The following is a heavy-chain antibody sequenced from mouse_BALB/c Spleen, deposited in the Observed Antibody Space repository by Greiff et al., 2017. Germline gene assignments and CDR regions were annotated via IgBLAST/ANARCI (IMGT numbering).Heavy chain of an antibody. CDR2: INSNGGST. CDR1: GFTFSSYG. D-gene: IGHD2-4*01. CDR3: GRGGTMTPDV. Sequence: EVKLVESGGGLVQPGGSLKLSCAASGFTFSSYGMSWVRQTPDKRLELVATINSNGGSTYYPDSVKGRFTISRDNAKNTLYLQMSSLKSEDTAMYYYGRGGTMTPDVWGAGTTVTVSS. J-gene: IGHJ1*01. V-gene: IGHV5-6-3*01.